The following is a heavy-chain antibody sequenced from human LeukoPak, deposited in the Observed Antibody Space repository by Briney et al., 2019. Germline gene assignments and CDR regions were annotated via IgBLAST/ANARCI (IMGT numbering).Heavy chain of an antibody. D-gene: IGHD1-26*01. CDR3: ARDPYSGTYGDTYYYYMDV. CDR2: ISSSGSTI. Sequence: GGSLRLSCAASGFTFSDYYMSWIRQAPGKGLEWVSYISSSGSTIYYADSVKGRFTISRDNAKNSLYLQMNSLRAEDTAVYYCARDPYSGTYGDTYYYYMDVWGKGTTDTISS. CDR1: GFTFSDYY. V-gene: IGHV3-11*04. J-gene: IGHJ6*03.